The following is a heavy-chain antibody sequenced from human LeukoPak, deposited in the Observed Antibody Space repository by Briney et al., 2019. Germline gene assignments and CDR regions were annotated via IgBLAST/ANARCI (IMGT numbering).Heavy chain of an antibody. Sequence: ASVKVSCKASGYTFTGYYMHWVRQAPGQGLEWMGWINPNSGGANYAQKFQGRVAMTRDTSISTAYMELSRLRSDDTAVYYCARIFSGSYFNDYWGQGTLVTVSS. J-gene: IGHJ4*02. CDR2: INPNSGGA. V-gene: IGHV1-2*02. D-gene: IGHD1-26*01. CDR3: ARIFSGSYFNDY. CDR1: GYTFTGYY.